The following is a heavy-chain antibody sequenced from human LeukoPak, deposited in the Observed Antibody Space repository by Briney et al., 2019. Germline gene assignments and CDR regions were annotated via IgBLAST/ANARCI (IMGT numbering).Heavy chain of an antibody. CDR3: ARGRGSGSYLDY. CDR2: IYHSGST. CDR1: GGSISSGGYS. V-gene: IGHV4-30-2*01. J-gene: IGHJ4*02. D-gene: IGHD3-10*01. Sequence: PSETLSLTCAVSGGSISSGGYSWSWIRQPPGEGLEWIGYIYHSGSTYYNPSLKSRVTISVDRSKNQFSLKLSSVTAADTAVYYCARGRGSGSYLDYWGQGTLVTVSS.